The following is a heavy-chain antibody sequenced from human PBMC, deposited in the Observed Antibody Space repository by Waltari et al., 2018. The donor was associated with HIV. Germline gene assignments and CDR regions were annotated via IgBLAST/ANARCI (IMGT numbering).Heavy chain of an antibody. D-gene: IGHD4-4*01. CDR3: ARDRPPDDYSNYYYHYGMDV. CDR1: GFTFSSFW. CDR2: IKQDGGEK. J-gene: IGHJ6*02. V-gene: IGHV3-7*01. Sequence: SGGGLVQPGGSRRLSCAASGFTFSSFWMSWVRQAPGKGLEWVANIKQDGGEKYYVDSVKGRFTISRDNAKKSLYLQMNSLRAEDTAVYYCARDRPPDDYSNYYYHYGMDVWGQGTTVTVSS.